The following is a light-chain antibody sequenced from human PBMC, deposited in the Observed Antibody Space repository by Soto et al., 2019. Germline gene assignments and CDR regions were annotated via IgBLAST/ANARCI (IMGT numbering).Light chain of an antibody. J-gene: IGKJ1*01. CDR2: GAS. CDR1: QSVSSY. CDR3: QQYNNWPPWT. V-gene: IGKV3-15*01. Sequence: EIVLTQSPATLSLSPGERATLSCRASQSVSSYLAWYPQKPGQAPRLLIYGASTRATGIPARFSGSGSGTEFTLTISSLQSEDFAVYYCQQYNNWPPWTFGQGTKVDIK.